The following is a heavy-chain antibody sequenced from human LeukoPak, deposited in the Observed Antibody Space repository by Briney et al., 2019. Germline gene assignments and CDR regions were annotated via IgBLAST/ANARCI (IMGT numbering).Heavy chain of an antibody. D-gene: IGHD1-14*01. J-gene: IGHJ4*02. Sequence: GGSLRLSCTGSGFTFGDYAMSWVRQAPGKGLEWVGFIRSKPYGGTTEYAASVKGRFTISRNDSKNSLYLEMNSLKTDDTAVYYCARPLRNSGYFGDWGQGTLVSVSS. CDR2: IRSKPYGGTT. CDR3: ARPLRNSGYFGD. V-gene: IGHV3-49*04. CDR1: GFTFGDYA.